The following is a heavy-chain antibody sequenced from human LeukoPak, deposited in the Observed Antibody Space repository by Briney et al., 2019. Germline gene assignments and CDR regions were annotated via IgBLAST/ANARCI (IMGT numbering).Heavy chain of an antibody. CDR1: GYTFTVYN. J-gene: IGHJ4*02. CDR3: VRGGENYYVDY. CDR2: IRPNSGDT. D-gene: IGHD1-7*01. V-gene: IGHV1-2*02. Sequence: ASVKVSCKASGYTFTVYNIHWVRQAPGQGLEWMGWIRPNSGDTKFAQSFQDRVTMTRDTSISTAYMELSRLTTDDTAVYYCVRGGENYYVDYWGQGAPVTVSS.